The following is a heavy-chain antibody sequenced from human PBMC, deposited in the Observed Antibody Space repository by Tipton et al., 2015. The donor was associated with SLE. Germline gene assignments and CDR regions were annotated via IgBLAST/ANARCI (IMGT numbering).Heavy chain of an antibody. V-gene: IGHV3-66*02. CDR1: GFTVSSNY. D-gene: IGHD4-17*01. Sequence: SLRLSCAASGFTVSSNYMSWVRQAPGKGLEWVSLIYSGGYTYYADSVKGRFTISRDNSKNTVYLQMNSLRAEDTAVYYCARERHDYGDYPFDYWGQGTLVTVSS. CDR3: ARERHDYGDYPFDY. J-gene: IGHJ4*02. CDR2: IYSGGYT.